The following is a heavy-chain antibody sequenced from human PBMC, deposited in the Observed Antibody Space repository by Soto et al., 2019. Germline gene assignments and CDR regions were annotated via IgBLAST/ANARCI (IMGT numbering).Heavy chain of an antibody. CDR2: IYHSGST. CDR3: AREIAAAGTISDY. CDR1: GGSISSSNW. V-gene: IGHV4-4*02. J-gene: IGHJ4*02. Sequence: QVQLQESGPGLVKPSGTLSLTCAVSGGSISSSNWWRWVRQPPGKGLEWIGEIYHSGSTNYNQALKSRVTRTVDKSKNQFSRKLSSVTAAGTAVYYFAREIAAAGTISDYWGQGTLVTVSS. D-gene: IGHD6-13*01.